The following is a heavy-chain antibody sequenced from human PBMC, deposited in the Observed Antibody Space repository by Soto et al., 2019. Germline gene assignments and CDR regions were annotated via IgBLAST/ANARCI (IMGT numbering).Heavy chain of an antibody. CDR1: GGSISSSSYY. CDR2: IYYSGST. CDR3: ARQGRIAVAGTGRWFDP. D-gene: IGHD6-19*01. Sequence: SSETLSLTCTVSGGSISSSSYYWGWIRQPPGKGLEWIGSIYYSGSTYYNPSLKSRVTISVDTSKNQFSLKLSSVTAADTAVYYCARQGRIAVAGTGRWFDPWGQGNLVTVS. V-gene: IGHV4-39*01. J-gene: IGHJ5*02.